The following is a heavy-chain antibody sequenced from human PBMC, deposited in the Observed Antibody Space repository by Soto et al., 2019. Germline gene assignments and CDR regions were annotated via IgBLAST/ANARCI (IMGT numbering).Heavy chain of an antibody. Sequence: XGCLRLSCAASGFTFSSYGMHWVRQAPGKGLEWVAVIWYDGSNKYYADSVKGRFTISRDNSKNTLYLQMNSLRAEDTAVYYCARHSYGFHDSWGQGTLVTVYS. D-gene: IGHD5-18*01. CDR2: IWYDGSNK. CDR3: ARHSYGFHDS. V-gene: IGHV3-33*01. CDR1: GFTFSSYG. J-gene: IGHJ4*02.